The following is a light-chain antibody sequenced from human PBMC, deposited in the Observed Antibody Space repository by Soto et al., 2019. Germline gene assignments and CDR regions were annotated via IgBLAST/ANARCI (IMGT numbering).Light chain of an antibody. CDR1: QSVSSN. V-gene: IGKV3-15*01. Sequence: EVVMMQSPATLSVSPGERATLSCRASQSVSSNLAWYQQKPGQAPRLLIYGASTRATGLPASFSGSGSGTEFTLTISILQSEDVAVYYCQQYDNWPPYTFSQGTKLEIK. CDR2: GAS. J-gene: IGKJ2*01. CDR3: QQYDNWPPYT.